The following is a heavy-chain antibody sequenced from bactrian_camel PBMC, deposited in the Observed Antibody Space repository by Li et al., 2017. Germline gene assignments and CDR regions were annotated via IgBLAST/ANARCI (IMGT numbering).Heavy chain of an antibody. J-gene: IGHJ4*01. Sequence: HVQLVESGGGSVQAGGSLRLSCVVSGDTYSSNCMVWFRQAPGQEREGVAAIYTGDGRTSYADYVKGRFTASRDNAKNTVYLEMNNLKPEDTAVYYCAGAPRYMGWSEYNYWGQGTQVTVS. CDR2: IYTGDGRT. CDR1: GDTYSSNC. D-gene: IGHD3*01. V-gene: IGHV3S1*01. CDR3: AGAPRYMGWSEYNY.